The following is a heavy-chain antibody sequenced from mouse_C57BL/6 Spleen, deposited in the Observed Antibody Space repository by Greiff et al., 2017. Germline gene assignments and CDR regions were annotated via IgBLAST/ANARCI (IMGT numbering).Heavy chain of an antibody. V-gene: IGHV1-82*01. Sequence: QVQLQQSGPELVKPGASVKISCKASGYAFSSSWMNWVKQRPGKGLEWIGRIYPGDGDTNYNGKFKGKATLTADKSSSTAYMQLSSLTSEDSSVYVCARSQGYGHAMDYWGQGTSVTVSS. CDR1: GYAFSSSW. J-gene: IGHJ4*01. CDR3: ARSQGYGHAMDY. CDR2: IYPGDGDT. D-gene: IGHD1-1*01.